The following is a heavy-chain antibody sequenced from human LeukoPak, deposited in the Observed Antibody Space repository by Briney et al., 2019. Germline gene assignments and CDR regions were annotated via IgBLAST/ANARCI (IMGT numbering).Heavy chain of an antibody. CDR1: GGSISSYY. J-gene: IGHJ5*02. D-gene: IGHD5/OR15-5a*01. V-gene: IGHV4-4*07. Sequence: PSETLSLTCTVSGGSISSYYWSWIRQPAGKGLEWIGRIYTSGSTNYNPSLKSRVTMSVDTSKNQFFLKLSSVTAADTAVYYCARVSTRNHQTKRSFDPWGQGTLVTVSS. CDR2: IYTSGST. CDR3: ARVSTRNHQTKRSFDP.